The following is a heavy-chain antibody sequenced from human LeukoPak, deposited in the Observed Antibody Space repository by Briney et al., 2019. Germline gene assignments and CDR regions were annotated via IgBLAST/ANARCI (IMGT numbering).Heavy chain of an antibody. J-gene: IGHJ3*02. Sequence: SETLSLTCTVSGGSIGGNSYWSWIRQPPGKGLEWIGSIYYSGSTYYNPSLKSRVTISVDTSKNQFSLKLSSVTAADTAVYYCARGTCGGDCYGIDAFDIWGQGTMVTVSS. CDR1: GGSIGGNSY. CDR2: IYYSGST. D-gene: IGHD2-21*02. V-gene: IGHV4-39*07. CDR3: ARGTCGGDCYGIDAFDI.